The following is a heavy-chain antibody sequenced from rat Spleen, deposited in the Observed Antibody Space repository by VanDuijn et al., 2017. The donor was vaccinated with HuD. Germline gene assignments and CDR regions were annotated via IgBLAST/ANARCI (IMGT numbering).Heavy chain of an antibody. CDR1: GFTFSNYD. J-gene: IGHJ2*01. V-gene: IGHV5S23*01. CDR3: ARRVRGTLYFDY. CDR2: ISTGGGNT. D-gene: IGHD4-3*01. Sequence: EVQLVESGGGLVQPGRSLKLSCAASGFTFSNYDMAWVRQAPTKGLEWVASISTGGGNTYYRDSVKGRFTISRDNAKSTLYLQMDSLRSEDTATYYCARRVRGTLYFDYWGQGVMVTVSS.